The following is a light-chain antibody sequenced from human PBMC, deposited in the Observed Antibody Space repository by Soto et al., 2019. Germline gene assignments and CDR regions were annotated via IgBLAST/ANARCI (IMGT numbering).Light chain of an antibody. CDR1: QSIDTY. J-gene: IGKJ4*01. CDR2: DAS. CDR3: QKRYNWPLT. Sequence: EIVLTQSPATLSSSPGERATLSCRASQSIDTYLAWYPQKPGQAPRLLIYDASDRATGIPARFSGSGSGTAFTLTISGLEPEDFALYYCQKRYNWPLTFGGGTKVDIE. V-gene: IGKV3-11*01.